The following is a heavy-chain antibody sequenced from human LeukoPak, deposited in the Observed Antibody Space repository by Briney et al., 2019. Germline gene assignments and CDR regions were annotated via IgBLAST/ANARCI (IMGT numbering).Heavy chain of an antibody. CDR1: GYTFTSYD. CDR2: MNPNSGNT. Sequence: GASVKASCKASGYTFTSYDINWVRQATGQGLEWMGWMNPNSGNTGYAQKFQGRVTMTRNTSISTAYMELSSLRSEDTAVYYCARGSRYYYDSSGYSFDYWGQGTLVTVSS. V-gene: IGHV1-8*01. J-gene: IGHJ4*02. CDR3: ARGSRYYYDSSGYSFDY. D-gene: IGHD3-22*01.